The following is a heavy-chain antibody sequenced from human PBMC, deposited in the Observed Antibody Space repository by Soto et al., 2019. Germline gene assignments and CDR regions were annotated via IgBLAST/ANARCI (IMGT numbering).Heavy chain of an antibody. V-gene: IGHV3-7*03. CDR1: GFIFSNYW. D-gene: IGHD3-3*01. CDR3: ASRPPEDKYYGVFDY. Sequence: GGSLRLSCEGSGFIFSNYWMTWVRQAPGKGLEWVANIKQDGSEKYYVDSVKGRFTISRDNAKNSLFLQMNNLRAEDTAVYYCASRPPEDKYYGVFDYWGQGTLVTVSS. J-gene: IGHJ4*02. CDR2: IKQDGSEK.